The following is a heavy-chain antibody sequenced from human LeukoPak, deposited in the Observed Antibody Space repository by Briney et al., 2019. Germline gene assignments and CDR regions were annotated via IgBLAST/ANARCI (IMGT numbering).Heavy chain of an antibody. J-gene: IGHJ4*02. CDR2: INHSGST. Sequence: PSETLSVTCAVYGGSFSGYYWSWIRQPPGKGLEWIGEINHSGSTNYNPSLKSRVTISVDTSKNQFSLKLSSVTAADTAVYYCARGSGGSYNYWGQGTLVTVSS. CDR3: ARGSGGSYNY. D-gene: IGHD1-26*01. CDR1: GGSFSGYY. V-gene: IGHV4-34*01.